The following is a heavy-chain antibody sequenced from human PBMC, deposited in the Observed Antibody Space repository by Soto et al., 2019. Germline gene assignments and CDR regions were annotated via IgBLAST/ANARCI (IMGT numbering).Heavy chain of an antibody. J-gene: IGHJ4*02. V-gene: IGHV1-18*01. CDR2: ISAYNGNT. CDR3: ARLGSTRYSLPFHFDY. Sequence: ASVKVSCKASGYTFTSYGISWVRKAPGQGLEWMGWISAYNGNTNYAQKLQGRVTMTTDTSTSTAYMELRSLRSYDTAVYYCARLGSTRYSLPFHFDYWGQGPLATVTS. CDR1: GYTFTSYG. D-gene: IGHD3-9*01.